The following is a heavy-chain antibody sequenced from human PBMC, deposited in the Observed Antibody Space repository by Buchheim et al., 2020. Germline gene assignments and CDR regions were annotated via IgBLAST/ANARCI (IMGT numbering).Heavy chain of an antibody. CDR2: IYYSGST. CDR1: GGSISSSSYY. D-gene: IGHD3-16*01. V-gene: IGHV4-39*01. CDR3: ARQIMTGEIWFDP. Sequence: QLQLQESGPGLVKPSETLSLTCTVSGGSISSSSYYWGWIRQPPGKGLEWIGSIYYSGSTYYNPSLKSRVAISVDTSKNQFSLKLSSVTAADTAVYYCARQIMTGEIWFDPWGQGTL. J-gene: IGHJ5*02.